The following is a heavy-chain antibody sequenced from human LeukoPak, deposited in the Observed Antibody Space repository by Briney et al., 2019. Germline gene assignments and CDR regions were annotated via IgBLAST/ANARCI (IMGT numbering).Heavy chain of an antibody. J-gene: IGHJ5*01. CDR2: VYYGRTT. CDR1: AASFISSSHH. Sequence: SETLSLTCTVSAASFISSSHHWGWIRQSPGKGLEWIGTVYYGRTTYYNPSLDGRATISLATSANHFSLQLNSVTAADTAVYYCVRHDGRGGATMGAFDSWGQGSLVTVSS. D-gene: IGHD5-12*01. CDR3: VRHDGRGGATMGAFDS. V-gene: IGHV4-39*01.